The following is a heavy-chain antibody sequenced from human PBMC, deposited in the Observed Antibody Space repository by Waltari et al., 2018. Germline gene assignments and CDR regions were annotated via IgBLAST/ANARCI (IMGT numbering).Heavy chain of an antibody. CDR3: ARDERFLEWLFPSYFDY. J-gene: IGHJ4*02. CDR2: ISSSSSYI. V-gene: IGHV3-21*01. Sequence: EVQLVESGGGLVKPGGSLRLSCAASGFTFSSYSMNWVRQAPWKGLEWVSSISSSSSYIYYADSVKGRFTISRDNAKNSLYLQMNSLRAEDTAVYYCARDERFLEWLFPSYFDYWGQGTLVTVSS. CDR1: GFTFSSYS. D-gene: IGHD3-3*01.